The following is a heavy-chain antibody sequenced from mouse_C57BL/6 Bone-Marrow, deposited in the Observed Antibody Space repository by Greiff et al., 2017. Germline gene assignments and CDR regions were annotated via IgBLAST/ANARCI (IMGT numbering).Heavy chain of an antibody. CDR1: GFNIKDDY. V-gene: IGHV14-4*01. CDR3: TTPLSGLLGFAY. Sequence: LVESGAELVRPGASVKLSCTASGFNIKDDYMHWVKQRPEQGLEWIGWIDPENGDTEYASKFQGKATITADTSSNTAYLQLSSLTSEDTAVYYYTTPLSGLLGFAYWGQGTLVTVSA. J-gene: IGHJ3*01. CDR2: IDPENGDT. D-gene: IGHD2-10*01.